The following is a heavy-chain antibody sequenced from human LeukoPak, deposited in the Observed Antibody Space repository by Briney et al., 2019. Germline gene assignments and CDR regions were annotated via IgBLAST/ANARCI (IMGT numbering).Heavy chain of an antibody. D-gene: IGHD3-16*02. J-gene: IGHJ4*02. CDR1: GYTFTSYG. Sequence: ASVKVSCKASGYTFTSYGISWVRQAPGQGLEWMGWISAYNGNTNYAQKLQGRVTMTTDTSTSTAYMELRSLRSDDTAVYYCARDALYDYVWGSYRYEDYWGQGTLVTVSS. CDR3: ARDALYDYVWGSYRYEDY. CDR2: ISAYNGNT. V-gene: IGHV1-18*01.